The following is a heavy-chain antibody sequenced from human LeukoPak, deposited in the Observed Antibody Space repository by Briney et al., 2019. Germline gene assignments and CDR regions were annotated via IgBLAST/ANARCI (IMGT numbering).Heavy chain of an antibody. Sequence: SETLSLTCTVSGGSISSYYWSWIRQPPGKGLEWIGYIYYSRSTNYNPSLKSRVTISVDTSKNQFSLKLSSVTAADTAVYYCARHNIVAPLAWNDAFDIWGQGTMVTVSS. CDR1: GGSISSYY. CDR3: ARHNIVAPLAWNDAFDI. V-gene: IGHV4-59*08. J-gene: IGHJ3*02. D-gene: IGHD5-12*01. CDR2: IYYSRST.